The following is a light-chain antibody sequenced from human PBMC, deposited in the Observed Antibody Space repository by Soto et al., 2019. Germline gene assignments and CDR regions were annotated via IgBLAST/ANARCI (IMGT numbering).Light chain of an antibody. V-gene: IGLV1-51*01. CDR1: SSNIGGNS. CDR2: DDN. J-gene: IGLJ1*01. Sequence: QSLMTQPPSVSAAPGQKVTISCSGSSSNIGGNSVSWYQQLPGTAPKLLIYDDNKRPSGIPDRFSGSKSGTSATLGITGLQTGDEADYYCGSWDSSLSAYVFGTGTKLTVL. CDR3: GSWDSSLSAYV.